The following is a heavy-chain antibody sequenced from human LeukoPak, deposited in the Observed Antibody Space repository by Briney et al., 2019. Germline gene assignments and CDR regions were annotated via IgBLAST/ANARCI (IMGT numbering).Heavy chain of an antibody. J-gene: IGHJ4*02. V-gene: IGHV4-4*07. Sequence: SETLSLTCTVSGYSISSGYYWSWIRQPAGKGLEWIGRIYTSGSTNYNPSLKSRVTMSVDTSKNQFSLKLSSVTAADTAVYYCARENYDSSGHDYWGQGTLVTVSS. CDR3: ARENYDSSGHDY. CDR2: IYTSGST. D-gene: IGHD3-22*01. CDR1: GYSISSGYY.